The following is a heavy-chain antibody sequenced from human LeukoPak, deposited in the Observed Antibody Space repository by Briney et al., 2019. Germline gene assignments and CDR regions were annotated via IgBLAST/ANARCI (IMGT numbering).Heavy chain of an antibody. V-gene: IGHV3-7*01. CDR3: ARGKGSSSAGY. Sequence: PGGSLRLSCAASGFTFSDYWLSWVRQAPGKGLEWVANIKQDGSEKNYVDSVMGRFTISRDNVKSLLYLQMNSLRAEDTAVYYCARGKGSSSAGYWGQGTLVIVSS. J-gene: IGHJ4*02. CDR2: IKQDGSEK. D-gene: IGHD6-6*01. CDR1: GFTFSDYW.